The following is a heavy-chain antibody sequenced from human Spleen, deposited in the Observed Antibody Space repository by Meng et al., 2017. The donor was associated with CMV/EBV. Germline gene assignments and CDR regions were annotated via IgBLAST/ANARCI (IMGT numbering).Heavy chain of an antibody. CDR2: VYYSGNT. V-gene: IGHV4-39*07. Sequence: SETLSLTCTVSGGSISSSSYYWGWIRQPPGKGLEWIGSVYYSGNTYYNQSLKSRVTISVDTSKNHFSLKLMSVTAADTAMYFCAGPDGMGSTPHDPFDIWGQGTMVTVSS. CDR1: GGSISSSSYY. J-gene: IGHJ3*02. CDR3: AGPDGMGSTPHDPFDI. D-gene: IGHD1-26*01.